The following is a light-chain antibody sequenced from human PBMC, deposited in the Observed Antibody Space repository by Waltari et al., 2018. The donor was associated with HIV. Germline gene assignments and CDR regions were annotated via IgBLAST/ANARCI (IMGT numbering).Light chain of an antibody. CDR3: CSYAGRSTHV. J-gene: IGLJ1*01. CDR1: SSDVGSYNV. V-gene: IGLV2-23*02. CDR2: EVT. Sequence: QSALTQPASESGSPGQSITISCTGTSSDVGSYNVVSWYQQHPGKAPKLMIYEVTKRPSGVSNRFSGSKSGNTASLTISGLQAEDEADYYCCSYAGRSTHVFGTGTKVTVL.